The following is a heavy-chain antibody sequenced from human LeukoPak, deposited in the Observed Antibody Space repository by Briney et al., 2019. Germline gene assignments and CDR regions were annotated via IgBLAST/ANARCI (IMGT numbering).Heavy chain of an antibody. CDR1: GFTFSSYG. CDR3: AKGAGSSGGPFDY. D-gene: IGHD6-19*01. Sequence: PGGSLRLSCAASGFTFSSYGMHWVRQAPGKGLEWVAFIRYDGSNKYYADSVKGRFTISRDNSKNTLYLQMNSLRAEDTAVYYRAKGAGSSGGPFDYWGQGTLVTVSS. CDR2: IRYDGSNK. V-gene: IGHV3-30*02. J-gene: IGHJ4*02.